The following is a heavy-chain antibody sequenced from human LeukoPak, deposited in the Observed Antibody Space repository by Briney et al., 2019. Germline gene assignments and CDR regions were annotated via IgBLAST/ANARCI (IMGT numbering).Heavy chain of an antibody. J-gene: IGHJ3*01. CDR1: GYTFTSYG. Sequence: ASVKVSCKASGYTFTSYGISWVGQAPGQGLEWMGWINPNSGGTNFAQKFQGRVTMTRDTSVSTAYMELSRLRSDDTAVYFCARVQYSGNDFGAFDLWGQGTMVTVSS. V-gene: IGHV1-2*02. CDR2: INPNSGGT. CDR3: ARVQYSGNDFGAFDL. D-gene: IGHD5-12*01.